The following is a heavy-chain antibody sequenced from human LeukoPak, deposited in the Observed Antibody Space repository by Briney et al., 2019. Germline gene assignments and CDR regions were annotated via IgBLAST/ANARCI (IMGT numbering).Heavy chain of an antibody. D-gene: IGHD1-26*01. Sequence: PSETLSLTCTVSGGSISSTSYYWGWIRQPPGKGLEWIGSIYYSGSTYYNPSLKSRITISVDTSENQFSLKLRSVTAADTAVYYCALIVPSATNVGDDAFDIWGQGTMVTVSS. CDR1: GGSISSTSYY. J-gene: IGHJ3*02. CDR3: ALIVPSATNVGDDAFDI. V-gene: IGHV4-39*01. CDR2: IYYSGST.